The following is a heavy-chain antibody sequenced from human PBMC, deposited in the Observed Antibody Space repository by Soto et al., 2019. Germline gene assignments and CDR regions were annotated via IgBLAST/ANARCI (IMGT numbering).Heavy chain of an antibody. V-gene: IGHV3-43*01. J-gene: IGHJ6*02. Sequence: VGSLRLSFGDSGFTFDDYTMNWVLQAPLKVLEWVSLISWDGGSTYYADSVKGRFTIYRDNSKKYLYLQMNSLRTEDTALYYCAKDNSPLTPYYYGMDVWAQGTTDTVTS. CDR1: GFTFDDYT. CDR3: AKDNSPLTPYYYGMDV. D-gene: IGHD2-15*01. CDR2: ISWDGGST.